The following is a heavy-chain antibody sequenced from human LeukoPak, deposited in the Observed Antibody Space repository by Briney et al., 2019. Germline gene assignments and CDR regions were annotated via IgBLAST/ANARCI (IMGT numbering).Heavy chain of an antibody. Sequence: GGSLRLSCAASGFTFDDYAMHWVRQAPGKGLEWVSGISWNSGSIGYADSVKGRFTISRDNAKNSLYLQMNSLRAEDTAVYYCGRGYYFDYWGQGTLVTVSS. CDR3: GRGYYFDY. CDR2: ISWNSGSI. J-gene: IGHJ4*02. D-gene: IGHD3-16*01. V-gene: IGHV3-9*01. CDR1: GFTFDDYA.